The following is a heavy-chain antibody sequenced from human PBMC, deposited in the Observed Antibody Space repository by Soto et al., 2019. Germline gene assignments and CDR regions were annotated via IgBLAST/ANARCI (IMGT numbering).Heavy chain of an antibody. CDR3: ARGMTTVTTLDY. CDR1: GGSISSGGYS. Sequence: QLQLQESGSGLVKPSQTLSLTCAVSGGSISSGGYSWSWIRQPPGKGLEWIGYMYHSGSTYYNPSRKRRGPISLDVPKKQFSLKLRSVTAADTAVYYCARGMTTVTTLDYWGQGTLVTVSP. D-gene: IGHD4-4*01. J-gene: IGHJ4*02. CDR2: MYHSGST. V-gene: IGHV4-30-2*01.